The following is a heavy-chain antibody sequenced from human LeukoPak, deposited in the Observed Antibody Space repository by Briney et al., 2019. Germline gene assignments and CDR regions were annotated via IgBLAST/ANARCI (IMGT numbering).Heavy chain of an antibody. CDR2: INHSGST. CDR1: GGSFSGYY. J-gene: IGHJ5*02. D-gene: IGHD1-14*01. V-gene: IGHV4-34*01. Sequence: SETLSLTCAVYGGSFSGYYWSWIRQPPGKGLEWIGEINHSGSTNYNPSLKSRVTISADTSKNQFSLKLSSVTAADTAVYYCARVAFRTQYNWFDPWGQETLVTVSS. CDR3: ARVAFRTQYNWFDP.